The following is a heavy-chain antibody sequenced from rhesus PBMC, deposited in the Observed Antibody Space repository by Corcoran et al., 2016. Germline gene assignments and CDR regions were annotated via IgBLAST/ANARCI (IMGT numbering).Heavy chain of an antibody. Sequence: QVQLQESGPGLVKPSETLSLTCAVSGGSVSSSNWWSWIRQPPGKGLEWIGYISGSSGSTYYNPSRKRRVTISTDTAKNQFSLKLSSVTAADTAVYYCARDLGGSYAFDYWGQGVLVTVSS. J-gene: IGHJ4*01. D-gene: IGHD1-44*02. CDR3: ARDLGGSYAFDY. V-gene: IGHV4-65*01. CDR1: GGSVSSSNW. CDR2: ISGSSGST.